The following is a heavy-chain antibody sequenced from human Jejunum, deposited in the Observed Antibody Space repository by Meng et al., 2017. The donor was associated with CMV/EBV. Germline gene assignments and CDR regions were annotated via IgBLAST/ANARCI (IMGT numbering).Heavy chain of an antibody. Sequence: VRLQGRGPGLGKSSATLSPPCPASGDSITGYYYNWIRQPAGKGLEWIGRVYTSGSTNYSPSLKSRVTMSVDTSMKQLSLKLTSVTAADTAVYYCARASNSAGWYGFDYWGQGTLVTVSS. V-gene: IGHV4-4*07. J-gene: IGHJ4*02. CDR1: GDSITGYY. D-gene: IGHD6-19*01. CDR2: VYTSGST. CDR3: ARASNSAGWYGFDY.